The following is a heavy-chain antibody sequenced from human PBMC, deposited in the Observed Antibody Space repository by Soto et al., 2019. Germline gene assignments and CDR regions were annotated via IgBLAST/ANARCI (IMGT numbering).Heavy chain of an antibody. D-gene: IGHD2-2*01. CDR2: IHYSGST. V-gene: IGHV4-39*07. CDR3: ALVIPGATPNFDT. J-gene: IGHJ4*02. CDR1: GGSIISNDKY. Sequence: SEILSLTCTVSGGSIISNDKYWGWIRQPPGKGLDWIGTIHYSGSTYYNPSLKSRVTISVDTSKNQFSLRLSSVTAADTAVYYCALVIPGATPNFDTWGQGTVVTVSS.